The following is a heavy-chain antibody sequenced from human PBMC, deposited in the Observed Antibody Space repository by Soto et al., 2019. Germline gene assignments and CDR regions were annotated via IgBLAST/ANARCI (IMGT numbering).Heavy chain of an antibody. Sequence: QVQLVQSGAEVKKPGASVKVSCKASGYTFTSYGISWVRQAPGQGLEWMGWISAYNGNTNYAQKLQGRVTMTTDTSTSTAYMELRSLRSDDTAVYYCARDFTPSSSWHYGEFVYYGMVVWGQGTTVTVSS. V-gene: IGHV1-18*01. CDR3: ARDFTPSSSWHYGEFVYYGMVV. J-gene: IGHJ6*02. CDR2: ISAYNGNT. CDR1: GYTFTSYG. D-gene: IGHD6-13*01.